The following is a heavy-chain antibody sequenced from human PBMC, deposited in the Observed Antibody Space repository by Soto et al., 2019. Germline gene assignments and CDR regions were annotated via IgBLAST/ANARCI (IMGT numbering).Heavy chain of an antibody. CDR3: ATAGPRPFDY. V-gene: IGHV4-39*01. Sequence: SETLSLTCTVSGGSISSSSYYWGWIRQPPGKGLEWIGSIYYSGSTYYNPSLKSRVTISVDTSKNQFSLKLSSVTAADTAVYYCATAGPRPFDYWGQGTLVTVSS. CDR1: GGSISSSSYY. CDR2: IYYSGST. J-gene: IGHJ4*02.